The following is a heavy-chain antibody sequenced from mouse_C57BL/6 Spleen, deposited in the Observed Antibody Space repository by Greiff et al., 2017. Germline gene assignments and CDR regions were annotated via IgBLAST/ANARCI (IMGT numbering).Heavy chain of an antibody. CDR1: GYTFTDYN. D-gene: IGHD1-1*01. J-gene: IGHJ2*01. Sequence: VQLQQSGPELVKPGASVKMSCKASGYTFTDYNMHWVKQSHGKSLEWIGYINPNNGGTSYNQKFKGKATLTVNKSSSTAYMELRSLTSEDSAVYYCAREGDYYGSSPDYWGQGTTLTVSS. CDR2: INPNNGGT. V-gene: IGHV1-22*01. CDR3: AREGDYYGSSPDY.